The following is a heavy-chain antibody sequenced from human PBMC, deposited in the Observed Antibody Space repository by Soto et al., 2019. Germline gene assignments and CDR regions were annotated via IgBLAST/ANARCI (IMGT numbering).Heavy chain of an antibody. V-gene: IGHV4-31*03. J-gene: IGHJ4*02. D-gene: IGHD6-6*01. CDR2: IYYSGTT. CDR3: AREERTYKAARPFDY. Sequence: PSETLSLTCTVSGGSISSGGYYWSWIRQHPGKGLEWIGYIYYSGTTYYNPSLKSRVTISVDTSKNQFSLKLSSVTAADTAVYYCAREERTYKAARPFDYWGQGTLVTVSS. CDR1: GGSISSGGYY.